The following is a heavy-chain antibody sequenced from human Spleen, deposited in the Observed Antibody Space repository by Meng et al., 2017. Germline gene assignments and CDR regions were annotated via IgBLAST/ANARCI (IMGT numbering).Heavy chain of an antibody. V-gene: IGHV3-73*01. Sequence: GESLKISCAASGFTFSGSAMHWVRQASGKGLEWVGRIRSKANSYATAYAASVKGRFTISRDDSKNTAYLQMNSLKTEDTAVYYCTSARMNRDAYNTSPLSSHYWGQGTLVTVSS. CDR3: TSARMNRDAYNTSPLSSHY. J-gene: IGHJ4*02. D-gene: IGHD5-24*01. CDR2: IRSKANSYAT. CDR1: GFTFSGSA.